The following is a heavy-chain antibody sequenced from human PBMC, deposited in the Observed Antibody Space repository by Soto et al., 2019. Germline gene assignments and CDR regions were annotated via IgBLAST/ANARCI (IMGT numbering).Heavy chain of an antibody. CDR3: ARPRVSSSWPWYFDL. CDR2: IYYSGST. V-gene: IGHV4-59*08. D-gene: IGHD6-13*01. Sequence: QVQLQESGPGLVKPSETLSLTCTVSGGSISSYYWSWIRQPPGKGLEWIGYIYYSGSTNYNPSLKSRVTISVDTSKNQFSLKLSSVTAADTAVYYCARPRVSSSWPWYFDLWGRGTLVTVSS. J-gene: IGHJ2*01. CDR1: GGSISSYY.